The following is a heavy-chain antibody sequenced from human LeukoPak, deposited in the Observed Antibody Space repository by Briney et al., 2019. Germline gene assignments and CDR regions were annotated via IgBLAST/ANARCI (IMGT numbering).Heavy chain of an antibody. CDR3: ARDPSLDAFDI. CDR2: IIPIFGTA. Sequence: GASVKVSCKASGYTFTSYDINWVRQATGQGLEWMGGIIPIFGTANYAQKFQGRVTITADKSTSTAYMELSSLRSEDTAVYYCARDPSLDAFDIWGQGTMVTVSS. J-gene: IGHJ3*02. V-gene: IGHV1-69*06. CDR1: GYTFTSYD. D-gene: IGHD6-6*01.